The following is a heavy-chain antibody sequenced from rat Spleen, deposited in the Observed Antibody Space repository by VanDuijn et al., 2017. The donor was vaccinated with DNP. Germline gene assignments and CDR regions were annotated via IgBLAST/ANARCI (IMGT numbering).Heavy chain of an antibody. Sequence: EVQLVESGGGLVQPGRSLKLSCAASGFIFSDYYMAWVRQVPTKGLEWVASISTSGVVTYYRDSVKGRFTISRDNTESTLYLQMDSLRSEDTATYYCTRCSTRAARLFDNWGQGAMVTVSS. CDR3: TRCSTRAARLFDN. D-gene: IGHD4-1*01. J-gene: IGHJ2*01. CDR1: GFIFSDYY. CDR2: ISTSGVVT. V-gene: IGHV5-25*01.